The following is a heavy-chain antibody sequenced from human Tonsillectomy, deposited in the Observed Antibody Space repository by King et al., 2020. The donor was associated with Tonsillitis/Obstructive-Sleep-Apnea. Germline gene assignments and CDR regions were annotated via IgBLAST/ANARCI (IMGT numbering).Heavy chain of an antibody. V-gene: IGHV4-39*01. Sequence: LQLQESGPGLVKPSETLSLSCTVSGGSISSSRYYWGWIRQPPGKGLEWIGTIYYNGDTYYNPSLKSRVTVSIDTFENQFSLKLTSVTAADTAVYYCARHAPDMDNYYYYMDVWGKGTTVTVSS. CDR3: ARHAPDMDNYYYYMDV. CDR1: GGSISSSRYY. CDR2: IYYNGDT. D-gene: IGHD3-9*01. J-gene: IGHJ6*03.